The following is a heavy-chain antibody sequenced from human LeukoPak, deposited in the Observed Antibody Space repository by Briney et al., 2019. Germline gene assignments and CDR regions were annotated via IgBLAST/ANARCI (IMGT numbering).Heavy chain of an antibody. J-gene: IGHJ4*02. Sequence: ASVKVSCKASGYTFTSYGISWVRQAPGQGLEWMGWISAYNGNTNYAQKLQGRVTKTTDTSTSTAYMELRSLRSDDTAAYYCARPYYDSSAPPYDYWGQGTLVTVSS. CDR3: ARPYYDSSAPPYDY. CDR2: ISAYNGNT. D-gene: IGHD3-22*01. V-gene: IGHV1-18*01. CDR1: GYTFTSYG.